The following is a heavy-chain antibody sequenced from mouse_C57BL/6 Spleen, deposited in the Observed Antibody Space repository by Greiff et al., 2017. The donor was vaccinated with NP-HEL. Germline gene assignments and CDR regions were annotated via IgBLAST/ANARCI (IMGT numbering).Heavy chain of an antibody. CDR3: ASELGRRYFDV. CDR1: GYTFTSYW. D-gene: IGHD4-1*01. J-gene: IGHJ1*03. Sequence: VQLQQPGAELVKPGASVKLSCKASGYTFTSYWMQWVKQRPGQGLEWIGEIDPSDSYTNYNQKFKGKATLTVDTSSSTAYMQLSSLTSEDSAVYYCASELGRRYFDVWGTGTTVTVSS. V-gene: IGHV1-50*01. CDR2: IDPSDSYT.